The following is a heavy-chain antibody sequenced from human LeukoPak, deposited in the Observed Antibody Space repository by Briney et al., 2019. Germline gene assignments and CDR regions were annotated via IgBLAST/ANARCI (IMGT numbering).Heavy chain of an antibody. CDR1: GFTFDDYT. Sequence: GGSLRLSCAASGFTFDDYTMHWVRQAPGKGLEWVSLISGDGGSTYYADSVKGRFTISRDNSKNSLYLQMNSLRTEDTALYYCAKDKSFDFWSGYPDYWGQGTLVTVSS. J-gene: IGHJ4*02. CDR3: AKDKSFDFWSGYPDY. V-gene: IGHV3-43*02. CDR2: ISGDGGST. D-gene: IGHD3-3*01.